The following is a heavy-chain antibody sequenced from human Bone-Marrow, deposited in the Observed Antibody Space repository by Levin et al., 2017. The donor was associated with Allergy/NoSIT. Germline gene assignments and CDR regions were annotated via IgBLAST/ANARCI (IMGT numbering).Heavy chain of an antibody. CDR1: GFTFDDYA. D-gene: IGHD6-19*01. CDR2: ISWNSGSI. CDR3: ARGIAVAPNEIYYFDY. Sequence: PGGSLRLSCAASGFTFDDYAMHWVRQAPGKGLEWVSGISWNSGSIGYADSVKGRFTISRDNAKNSLYLQLNSLRAEDTALYYCARGIAVAPNEIYYFDYWGQGTLVTVSS. V-gene: IGHV3-9*01. J-gene: IGHJ4*02.